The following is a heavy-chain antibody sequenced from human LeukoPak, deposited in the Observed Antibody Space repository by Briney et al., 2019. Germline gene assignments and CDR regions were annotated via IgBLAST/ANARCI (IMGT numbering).Heavy chain of an antibody. V-gene: IGHV4-59*01. D-gene: IGHD6-19*01. CDR3: ARGEPYSSGWYGAGSFDY. CDR2: IYYSGST. Sequence: SETLSLTCTVSGGSISSYYWSWIRQPPGKGLEWIGYIYYSGSTNYNPSLKSRVTISVDTSKNQFSLKLSSVTAADTAVYYCARGEPYSSGWYGAGSFDYWGQGTLVTVSS. CDR1: GGSISSYY. J-gene: IGHJ4*02.